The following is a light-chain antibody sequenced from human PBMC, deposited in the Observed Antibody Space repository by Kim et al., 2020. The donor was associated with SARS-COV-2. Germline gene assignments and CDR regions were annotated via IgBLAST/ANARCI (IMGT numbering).Light chain of an antibody. CDR1: QSVSSY. CDR3: QQRSNWPLT. V-gene: IGKV3-11*01. Sequence: EIVLTQSPATLSLSPGERATLSCRASQSVSSYLAWYRQKPGQAPRLLIYDASNRATGIPARFSGSGSGTDFNLTISSLEPEDFAVYYCQQRSNWPLTFGGGTKVDIK. J-gene: IGKJ4*01. CDR2: DAS.